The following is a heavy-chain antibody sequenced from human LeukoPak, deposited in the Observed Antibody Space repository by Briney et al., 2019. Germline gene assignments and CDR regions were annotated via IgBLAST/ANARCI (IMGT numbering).Heavy chain of an antibody. CDR1: GGSISSYY. D-gene: IGHD6-13*01. CDR2: IYYSGST. J-gene: IGHJ2*01. CDR3: ARSERRIVAAGSYWYFDL. Sequence: SETLSLTCTVSGGSISSYYWSWIRQPPGKGLEWIGYIYYSGSTNYNPSLKSRVTISVDTSKNQFSLKLSSVTAADTAVYYCARSERRIVAAGSYWYFDLWGRGTLVTVSS. V-gene: IGHV4-59*01.